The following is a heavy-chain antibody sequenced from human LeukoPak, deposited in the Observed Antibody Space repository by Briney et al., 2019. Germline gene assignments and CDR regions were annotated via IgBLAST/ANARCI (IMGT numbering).Heavy chain of an antibody. CDR1: GFTFSSYA. D-gene: IGHD6-13*01. CDR2: IGGSGGST. V-gene: IGHV3-23*01. J-gene: IGHJ4*02. Sequence: GGSLRLSCAASGFTFSSYAMTWVRQAPGKGLEWVSVIGGSGGSTYYADSVKGRFTISRDNSKNTVYLQMNSLRAEDTAVYYCAKDKGALIAAAGILDYWGQGTLVTVSS. CDR3: AKDKGALIAAAGILDY.